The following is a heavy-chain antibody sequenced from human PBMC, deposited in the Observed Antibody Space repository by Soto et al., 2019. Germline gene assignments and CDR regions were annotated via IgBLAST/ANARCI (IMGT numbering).Heavy chain of an antibody. D-gene: IGHD3-10*01. CDR1: GDSVSSDITS. V-gene: IGHV6-1*01. CDR2: TYYRSKWFH. Sequence: QGQLQQSGPGLVKPSQTLSLTCAISGDSVSSDITSWNWIRQSPSRGLEWLGRTYYRSKWFHDYAASVKSRITINPDTSKYQFSLELNSMTPEDTALYYCARGNALDVWGQGTVVTVSS. J-gene: IGHJ3*01. CDR3: ARGNALDV.